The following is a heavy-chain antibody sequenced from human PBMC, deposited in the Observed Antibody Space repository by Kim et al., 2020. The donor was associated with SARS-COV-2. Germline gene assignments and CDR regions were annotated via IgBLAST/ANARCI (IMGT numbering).Heavy chain of an antibody. J-gene: IGHJ5*02. D-gene: IGHD2-15*01. CDR1: GGTFSSYA. V-gene: IGHV1-69*13. Sequence: SVKVSCKASGGTFSSYAISWVRQAPGQGLEWMGGIIPIFGTANYAQKFQGRVTITADESTSTAYMELSSLRSEDTAVYYCARGVCSGGSCQTPNNWFDPWGQGTLVTVSS. CDR2: IIPIFGTA. CDR3: ARGVCSGGSCQTPNNWFDP.